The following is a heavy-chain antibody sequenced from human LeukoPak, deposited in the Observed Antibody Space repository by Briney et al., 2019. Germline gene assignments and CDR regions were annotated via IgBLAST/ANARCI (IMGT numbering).Heavy chain of an antibody. V-gene: IGHV4-61*02. CDR2: ICTSGST. CDR1: GGSISSGSYY. Sequence: SETLSLTCTVSGGSISSGSYYWSWIRQPAGKGLEWIGRICTSGSTNYNPSLKSRVTISVDTSKNQFSLKLSSVTAADTAVYYCARGRVYCSSTSCPYYYYMDVWGKGTTVTVSS. J-gene: IGHJ6*03. CDR3: ARGRVYCSSTSCPYYYYMDV. D-gene: IGHD2-2*01.